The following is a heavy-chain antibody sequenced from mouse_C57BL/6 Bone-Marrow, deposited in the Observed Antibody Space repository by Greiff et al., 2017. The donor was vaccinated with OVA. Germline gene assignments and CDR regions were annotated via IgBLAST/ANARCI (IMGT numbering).Heavy chain of an antibody. V-gene: IGHV1-55*01. D-gene: IGHD1-3*01. CDR2: IYPGSGST. Sequence: VQLQQPGAELVKPGASVKLSCTASGYTFTSYWITWVKQRPGQGLEWIGDIYPGSGSTNYNEKFKSKATLTVDTSSSTAYMQLSSLTSEDSAVYYGAREWYCLLYFDYWGQGTTLTVSS. CDR1: GYTFTSYW. CDR3: AREWYCLLYFDY. J-gene: IGHJ2*01.